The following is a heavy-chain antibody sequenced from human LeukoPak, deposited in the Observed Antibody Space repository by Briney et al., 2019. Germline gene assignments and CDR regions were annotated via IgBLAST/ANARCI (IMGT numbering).Heavy chain of an antibody. Sequence: NLGGSLRLSCAASGFTFNSYSMSWVRQAPGKGLGWVSSISASSSFIYYAESVKGRFTISRDNAKNSLYLQMNSLRDDDTAVYYCTREGQGAAGIGRKSDYWGQGTLVTVSS. D-gene: IGHD6-13*01. V-gene: IGHV3-21*01. CDR3: TREGQGAAGIGRKSDY. J-gene: IGHJ4*02. CDR2: ISASSSFI. CDR1: GFTFNSYS.